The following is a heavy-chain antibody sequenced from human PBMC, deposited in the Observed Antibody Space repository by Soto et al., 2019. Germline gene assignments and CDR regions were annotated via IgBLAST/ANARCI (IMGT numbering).Heavy chain of an antibody. CDR3: AKGLHSSGWFPDAFDI. V-gene: IGHV3-23*01. Sequence: GGSLRLSCAASGFTFSSYAMSWVRQAPGKGLEWVSAISGSGGSTYYADSVKGRFTISRDNSKNTLYLQMNSLRAEDTAVYYCAKGLHSSGWFPDAFDIWGQGTMLTVS. J-gene: IGHJ3*02. CDR1: GFTFSSYA. CDR2: ISGSGGST. D-gene: IGHD6-19*01.